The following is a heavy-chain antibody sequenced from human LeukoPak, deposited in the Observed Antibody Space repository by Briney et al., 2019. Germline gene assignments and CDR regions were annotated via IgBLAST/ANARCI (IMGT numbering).Heavy chain of an antibody. D-gene: IGHD3-9*01. CDR2: INPSGGST. CDR1: GGTFSSYA. J-gene: IGHJ6*02. V-gene: IGHV1-46*01. CDR3: ARDNVLRYFDWPIPYYYYGMDV. Sequence: ASVKVSCKASGGTFSSYAISWVRQAPGQGLEWMGIINPSGGSTSYAQKFQGRVTMTRDTSTSTVYMELSSLRSEDTAVYYCARDNVLRYFDWPIPYYYYGMDVWGQGTTVTVSS.